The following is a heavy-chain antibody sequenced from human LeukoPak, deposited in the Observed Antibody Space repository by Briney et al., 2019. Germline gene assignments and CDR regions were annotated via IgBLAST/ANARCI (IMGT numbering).Heavy chain of an antibody. CDR2: FDPEDGET. CDR1: GYTLTELS. Sequence: ASVKVSCKVSGYTLTELSMHWVRQAPGKGLEWMGGFDPEDGETIYAQKFQGRVTMTEDTSTDTAYMELSSLRSEDTAVYYCATGPSASGYRQLIGFDYWGQGTLVTVSS. J-gene: IGHJ4*02. CDR3: ATGPSASGYRQLIGFDY. D-gene: IGHD3-3*01. V-gene: IGHV1-24*01.